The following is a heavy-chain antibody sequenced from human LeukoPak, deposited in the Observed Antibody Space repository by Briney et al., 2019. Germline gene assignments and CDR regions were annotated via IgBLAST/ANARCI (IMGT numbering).Heavy chain of an antibody. V-gene: IGHV1-18*01. D-gene: IGHD3-9*01. CDR1: GYTFTSYG. CDR2: ISAYNGNT. CDR3: ATGAEYYDILTGYCH. Sequence: ASVKVSCKASGYTFTSYGISWVRQAPGQGLEWMGWISAYNGNTNYAQKLQGRVTMTTDTSTSTAYMELRSLRSDDTAVYYCATGAEYYDILTGYCHWGQGTLVTVSS. J-gene: IGHJ4*02.